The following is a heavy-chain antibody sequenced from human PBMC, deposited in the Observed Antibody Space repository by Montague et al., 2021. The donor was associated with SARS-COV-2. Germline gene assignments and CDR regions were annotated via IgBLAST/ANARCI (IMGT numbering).Heavy chain of an antibody. J-gene: IGHJ5*02. V-gene: IGHV4-4*02. Sequence: SETLSLTCAVSGGSISSSNWCSWVRQPPGKGLEWIGEIYHSGNTNYNPSLKSRVTISVDKSKNQFSLKLSSVTAADTAVYYCARKTINPNWFDPWGQGTLVTVSS. CDR3: ARKTINPNWFDP. D-gene: IGHD1-14*01. CDR2: IYHSGNT. CDR1: GGSISSSNW.